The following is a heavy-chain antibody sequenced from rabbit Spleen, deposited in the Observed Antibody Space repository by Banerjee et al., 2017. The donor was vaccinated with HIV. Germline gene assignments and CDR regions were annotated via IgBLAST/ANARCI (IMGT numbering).Heavy chain of an antibody. CDR2: IDGGSSGST. CDR1: GFSFSSDYD. CDR3: ARDDDYGDYYFNF. Sequence: QSLEESGGGLVKPGASLTLTCKASGFSFSSDYDICWVRQAPGKGLEWIACIDGGSSGSTYYASWAKGRFTISKTSSTTVTLQVTSVTAADTATYFCARDDDYGDYYFNFWGQGTLVTVS. V-gene: IGHV1S40*01. J-gene: IGHJ4*01. D-gene: IGHD2-1*01.